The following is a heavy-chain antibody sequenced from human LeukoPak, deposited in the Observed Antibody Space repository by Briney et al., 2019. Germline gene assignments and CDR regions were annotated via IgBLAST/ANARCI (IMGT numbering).Heavy chain of an antibody. Sequence: GGSLRPSCEVSGFPVRSRYMTWVRQAPGKGLECVSVIYSGGTTYYIDSVKGRFTIPRDISKSTMYLEMNNLRVEDTAVYYCASLEGGPTDGRWGQGTLVTVSS. V-gene: IGHV3-53*01. CDR1: GFPVRSRY. D-gene: IGHD3-3*01. J-gene: IGHJ1*01. CDR3: ASLEGGPTDGR. CDR2: IYSGGTT.